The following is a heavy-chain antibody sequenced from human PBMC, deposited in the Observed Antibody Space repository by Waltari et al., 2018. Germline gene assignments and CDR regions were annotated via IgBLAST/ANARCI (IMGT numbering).Heavy chain of an antibody. D-gene: IGHD3-16*01. V-gene: IGHV3-21*01. CDR2: ISSSSASK. CDR3: VRAGSYGHNWFDP. J-gene: IGHJ5*02. CDR1: GFTFSNYF. Sequence: EVQLVESGGGLVKPGGSLRLSCAASGFTFSNYFMNWVRQAPGKGLVWVASISSSSASKYYADTLKGRFTISRDNAKHSLYLQVNSLRAEDTAVYYCVRAGSYGHNWFDPWGPGTLVTVSS.